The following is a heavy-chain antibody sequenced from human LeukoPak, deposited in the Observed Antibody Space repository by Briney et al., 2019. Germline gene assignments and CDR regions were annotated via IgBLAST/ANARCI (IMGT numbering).Heavy chain of an antibody. J-gene: IGHJ4*02. V-gene: IGHV4-30-4*08. CDR1: GGSISSGDYY. Sequence: PSQTLSLTCTVSGGSISSGDYYWSWIRQPPGKGLEWIGYIYYSENTYYNPSLKSRLTISEDTSKNQFSLKLSSVTAADTAVYYCARGGGSWNYFDYRGQGTLVTVSS. CDR3: ARGGGSWNYFDY. D-gene: IGHD2-15*01. CDR2: IYYSENT.